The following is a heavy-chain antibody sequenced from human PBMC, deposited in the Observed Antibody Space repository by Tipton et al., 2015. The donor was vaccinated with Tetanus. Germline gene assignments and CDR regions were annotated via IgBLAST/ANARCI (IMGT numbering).Heavy chain of an antibody. V-gene: IGHV3-30*18. J-gene: IGHJ5*02. CDR3: AKDPASRGWFDP. CDR2: VAYDGNNK. Sequence: SLRLSCAASGFSFSSYGMHWVRQAPGKGLEWVALVAYDGNNKYYADSVKGRFTISRDNSKDTLYLQMNSLRDEDTAVYYCAKDPASRGWFDPWGQGTLVSVSS. CDR1: GFSFSSYG.